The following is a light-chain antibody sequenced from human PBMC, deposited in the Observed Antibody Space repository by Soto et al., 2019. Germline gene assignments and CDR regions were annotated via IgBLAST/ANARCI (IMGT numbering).Light chain of an antibody. CDR3: QHYNSYSEA. CDR1: QTISSW. J-gene: IGKJ1*01. Sequence: DLQMTQSPSTLSGSVGDRVTITCRASQTISSWLAWYQQKPGKAPKLLIYKASTLKSGVPSRFSGSGSGTEFTITISSLQPDDFATYYCQHYNSYSEAFGQGTKVDIK. V-gene: IGKV1-5*03. CDR2: KAS.